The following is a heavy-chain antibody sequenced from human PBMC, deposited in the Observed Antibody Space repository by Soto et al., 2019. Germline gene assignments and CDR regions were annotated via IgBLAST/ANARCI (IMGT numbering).Heavy chain of an antibody. Sequence: GGSLRLSCTASGFTFGDYAMSWFRQAPGKGLEWVGFIRSKAYGGTTEYAASVKGRFTISRDDSKSIAYLQMNSLKTEDTAVYYCTTNYYDSSGYDNWFDPWGKGTMVNVSS. D-gene: IGHD3-22*01. J-gene: IGHJ5*02. CDR1: GFTFGDYA. CDR3: TTNYYDSSGYDNWFDP. V-gene: IGHV3-49*03. CDR2: IRSKAYGGTT.